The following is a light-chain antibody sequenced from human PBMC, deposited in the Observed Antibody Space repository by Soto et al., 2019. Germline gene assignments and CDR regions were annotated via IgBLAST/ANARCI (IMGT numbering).Light chain of an antibody. CDR3: CSYASSSTYYV. Sequence: QSALTQPASVSGSPGQSITISCTGASSDAGNYNLVSWYQQHPGKAPKLMIYEGSKRPSGVSNRFSAYKSGNTASLTISGLQAEDEADYYCCSYASSSTYYVCGTGTKVTVL. V-gene: IGLV2-23*01. J-gene: IGLJ1*01. CDR2: EGS. CDR1: SSDAGNYNL.